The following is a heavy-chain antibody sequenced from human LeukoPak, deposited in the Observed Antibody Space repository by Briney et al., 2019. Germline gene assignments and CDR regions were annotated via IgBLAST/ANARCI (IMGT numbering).Heavy chain of an antibody. CDR3: AKGQLVDYGMDV. CDR1: GFTFSSFA. Sequence: PGGSLRLSCVASGFTFSSFAMHWVRQAPGKGLEWVAVISFDGGHIYYADSVKGRFTISRDSSKNTLYLQMNSLRAEDTAIYYCAKGQLVDYGMDVWRQGTTVTVSS. V-gene: IGHV3-30*18. D-gene: IGHD6-6*01. J-gene: IGHJ6*02. CDR2: ISFDGGHI.